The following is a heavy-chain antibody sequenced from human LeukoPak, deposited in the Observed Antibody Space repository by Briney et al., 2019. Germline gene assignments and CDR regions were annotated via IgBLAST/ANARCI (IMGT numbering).Heavy chain of an antibody. CDR2: INPNSGGT. J-gene: IGHJ3*02. Sequence: ASVKVSCKASGYTFTGYYMHWVRQAPGQGLGWMGWINPNSGGTNYAQKFQGRVTMTRDTSISTAYMELSRLRSDDAALYYCARDRVIVGPSDGFDIWGQGTMVTVSS. V-gene: IGHV1-2*02. CDR3: ARDRVIVGPSDGFDI. D-gene: IGHD3-22*01. CDR1: GYTFTGYY.